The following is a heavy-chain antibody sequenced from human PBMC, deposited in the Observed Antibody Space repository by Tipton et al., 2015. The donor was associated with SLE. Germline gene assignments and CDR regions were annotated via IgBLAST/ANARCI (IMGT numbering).Heavy chain of an antibody. V-gene: IGHV1-2*06. J-gene: IGHJ4*02. CDR3: ARGTVIAAGGEPDY. Sequence: QLVQSGAEVKKPGASVKVSCKASGYPFIGYYMHWVRQAPGQGLEWMGRINPNSGGTEYEQKFQGRVTMTRDTSISTAYMVLSRLRSDDTAVYYCARGTVIAAGGEPDYWGQGTLVTVSS. D-gene: IGHD6-13*01. CDR2: INPNSGGT. CDR1: GYPFIGYY.